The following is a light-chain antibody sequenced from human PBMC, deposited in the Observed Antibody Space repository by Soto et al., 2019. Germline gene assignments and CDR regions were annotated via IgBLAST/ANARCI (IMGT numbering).Light chain of an antibody. Sequence: DIQMTQSPSSLSASVRDRVTITCRASQGISNYLAWYQQKPGKVPKLLIYAASTLQSGVPSRFSGSGSGTEFTLNISSLQPEDVATYYCQNYDSAPWTFGQGTKVEIK. CDR3: QNYDSAPWT. CDR1: QGISNY. CDR2: AAS. J-gene: IGKJ1*01. V-gene: IGKV1-27*01.